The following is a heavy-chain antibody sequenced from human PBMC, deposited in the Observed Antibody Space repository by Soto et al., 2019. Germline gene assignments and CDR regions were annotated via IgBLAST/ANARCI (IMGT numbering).Heavy chain of an antibody. CDR1: GGTFGSYA. CDR2: IIPISGTA. Sequence: QVQLVQSGAEVKKPGSSVKVSCKASGGTFGSYAISWVRQAPGQGLEWMGGIIPISGTANYAQKFQGRVTNAADESTSTAYMELSSLRSEDTAAYYCARSQGSSTSLEIYYYYYYGMDVWGQGTTVTVSS. V-gene: IGHV1-69*01. J-gene: IGHJ6*02. D-gene: IGHD2-2*01. CDR3: ARSQGSSTSLEIYYYYYYGMDV.